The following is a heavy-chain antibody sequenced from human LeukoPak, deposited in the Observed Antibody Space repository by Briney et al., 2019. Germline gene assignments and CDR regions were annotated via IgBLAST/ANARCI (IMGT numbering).Heavy chain of an antibody. Sequence: ASVKVSCKASGYTFTSSYMHWVRQAPGQGLEWMGIINPSGGSTSYAQKFQGRVTMTRDTSTSTVYMELSSLRSEDTAVYYCARVLSYYDILTGYYYYYGMDVWGQGTTVTVSS. D-gene: IGHD3-9*01. CDR2: INPSGGST. CDR1: GYTFTSSY. J-gene: IGHJ6*02. CDR3: ARVLSYYDILTGYYYYYGMDV. V-gene: IGHV1-46*01.